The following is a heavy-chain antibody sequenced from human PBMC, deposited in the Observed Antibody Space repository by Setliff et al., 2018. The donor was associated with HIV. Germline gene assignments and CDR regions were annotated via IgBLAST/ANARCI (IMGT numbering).Heavy chain of an antibody. CDR3: SSLCCRSTSCYDAFDI. V-gene: IGHV4-59*08. Sequence: PSETLSLTCTVSGGSISSYYWSWIRQPPGKGLEWIAYIYYSGSTNYNPSLKSRVTISVDTSKNQFSLKLSYVTVADTAVYDCSSLCCRSTSCYDAFDIWGQGTMVAVSS. D-gene: IGHD2-2*01. J-gene: IGHJ3*02. CDR2: IYYSGST. CDR1: GGSISSYY.